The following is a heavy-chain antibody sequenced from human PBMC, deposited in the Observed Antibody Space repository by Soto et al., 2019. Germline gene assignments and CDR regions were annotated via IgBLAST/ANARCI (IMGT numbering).Heavy chain of an antibody. J-gene: IGHJ3*02. CDR2: ISAYNGNT. CDR3: ARATVVTGRGAFDI. CDR1: GYTFTSYG. V-gene: IGHV1-18*01. D-gene: IGHD2-15*01. Sequence: VASVKVSCKASGYTFTSYGISWVRQAPGQGLEWMGWISAYNGNTNYAQKFQGWVTMTRDTSISTAYMELSRLRSDDTAVYYCARATVVTGRGAFDIWGQGTMVTVSS.